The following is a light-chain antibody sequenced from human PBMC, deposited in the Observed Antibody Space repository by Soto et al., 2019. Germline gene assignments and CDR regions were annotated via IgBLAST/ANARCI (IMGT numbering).Light chain of an antibody. J-gene: IGLJ1*01. Sequence: QSVLTQPPSASGTPGQRATISCSGSSSNIGSNYVYWYQHLPGTAPKLLIYRNNQRPSGVPDRFSGSKSGTSASLAISGLRSEDEADYYCAAWDDSLSGYVFGTGTKLTVL. CDR1: SSNIGSNY. CDR2: RNN. V-gene: IGLV1-47*01. CDR3: AAWDDSLSGYV.